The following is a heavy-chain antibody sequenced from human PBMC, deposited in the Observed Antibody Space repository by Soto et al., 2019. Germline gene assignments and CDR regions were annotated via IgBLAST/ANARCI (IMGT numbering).Heavy chain of an antibody. CDR2: IIPIFGTA. V-gene: IGHV1-69*13. D-gene: IGHD2-2*01. J-gene: IGHJ6*02. CDR1: GGTYSRYA. CDR3: ATNQEVPAVYYYGMAV. Sequence: SVQVSCKDSGGTYSRYAISWVRQAPGQGLEWMGGIIPIFGTANYAQKFQGRVTVTADESTSTAYVELSSLRSEDTAVYYCATNQEVPAVYYYGMAVCGQ.